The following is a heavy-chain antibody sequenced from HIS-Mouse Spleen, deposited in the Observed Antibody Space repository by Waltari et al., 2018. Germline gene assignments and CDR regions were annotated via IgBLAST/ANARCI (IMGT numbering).Heavy chain of an antibody. D-gene: IGHD1-26*01. Sequence: QVQLVQSGAEVKKPGASVKVSCKASGYTFTGYYMHWVRQAPGQGLEWMGWINPNSGGTKYAQKFQGRVTMTRDTSISTAYMELSRLRSDDTAVYYCARVGKVGATPNYFDYWGQGTLVTVSS. CDR3: ARVGKVGATPNYFDY. J-gene: IGHJ4*02. V-gene: IGHV1-2*02. CDR2: INPNSGGT. CDR1: GYTFTGYY.